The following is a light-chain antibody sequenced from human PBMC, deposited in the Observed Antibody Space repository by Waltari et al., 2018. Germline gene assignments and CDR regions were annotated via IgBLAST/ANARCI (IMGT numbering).Light chain of an antibody. CDR2: WAS. V-gene: IGKV4-1*01. J-gene: IGKJ4*01. CDR1: QSGFHSSGSKNY. Sequence: IVMTQSPYLLALSLGGMIIIYCECSQSGFHSSGSKNYLTWYQQKPGQPPKLLIYWASTRQSGVPARFSGSGSGTDFTFTISSLQPEDLALYYCQQHYSSPLTFGGGTKVEMK. CDR3: QQHYSSPLT.